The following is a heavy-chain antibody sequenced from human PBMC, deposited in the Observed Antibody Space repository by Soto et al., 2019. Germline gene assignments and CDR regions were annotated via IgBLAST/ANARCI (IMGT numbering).Heavy chain of an antibody. J-gene: IGHJ4*02. CDR2: IDPSGART. CDR1: GYTFISYY. Sequence: QVQVQQSGAEVKEPGASVRISCKASGYTFISYYMHWVRQAPGQGLEWMGIIDPSGARTTYAQTFRGRVTMTWDTSRSTVYMDMTSLRPGDTAVYFCATTRIYGDPGDYWGQGTVVSVSS. V-gene: IGHV1-46*01. D-gene: IGHD3-10*01. CDR3: ATTRIYGDPGDY.